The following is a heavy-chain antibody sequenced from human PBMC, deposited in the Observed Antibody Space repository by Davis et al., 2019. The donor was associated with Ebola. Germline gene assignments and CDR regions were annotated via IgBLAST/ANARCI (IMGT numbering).Heavy chain of an antibody. CDR3: TRGYCSGTTCYRWFDP. CDR2: MNLVSGNT. D-gene: IGHD2-2*01. CDR1: GYTFLTYD. Sequence: ASVKVSCKASGYTFLTYDINWVRQAPGQGLEWMGWMNLVSGNTVYAQKFQDRLTITRNTTITTAYMELSSLRSEDTAVYYCTRGYCSGTTCYRWFDPWGQGTLVTVSS. V-gene: IGHV1-8*03. J-gene: IGHJ5*02.